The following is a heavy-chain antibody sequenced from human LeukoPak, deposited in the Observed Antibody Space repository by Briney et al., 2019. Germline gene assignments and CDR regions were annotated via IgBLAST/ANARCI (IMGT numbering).Heavy chain of an antibody. Sequence: GGSLRLSCAASGFTVSSNYMSWVRQAPGKGLEWVSVIYSGGSTYYADSVKGRFTISRDNSKNTLYLQMNSLRAEDTAVYYCARDGMITMVRGPPAGYFDLWGRGTLVTVSS. V-gene: IGHV3-66*01. CDR1: GFTVSSNY. J-gene: IGHJ2*01. CDR3: ARDGMITMVRGPPAGYFDL. D-gene: IGHD3-10*01. CDR2: IYSGGST.